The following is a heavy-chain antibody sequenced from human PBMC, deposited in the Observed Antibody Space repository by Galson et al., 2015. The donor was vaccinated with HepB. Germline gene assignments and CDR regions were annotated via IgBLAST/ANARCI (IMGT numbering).Heavy chain of an antibody. V-gene: IGHV4-59*06. Sequence: QVQLQESGPGLVKPSETLSLSCTVSGGNISSYYWNWVRQPPGKGLEWIGNIYYSGSTYYNPSLRSRATISVDTSKIQFSLKLSPLTAADTAVYYCARWAFGDYVSWFDPWGQGTLVTVSS. D-gene: IGHD4-17*01. CDR3: ARWAFGDYVSWFDP. CDR1: GGNISSYY. CDR2: IYYSGST. J-gene: IGHJ5*02.